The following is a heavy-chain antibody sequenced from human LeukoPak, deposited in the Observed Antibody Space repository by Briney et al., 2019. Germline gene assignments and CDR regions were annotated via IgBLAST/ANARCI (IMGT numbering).Heavy chain of an antibody. CDR3: AARPTRAPVAPSDF. CDR2: ISGSGDGT. CDR1: GLTPSNCA. J-gene: IGHJ4*02. D-gene: IGHD6-19*01. V-gene: IGHV3-23*01. Sequence: RTGGSLRLSCAASGLTPSNCAMSWVRQAPGKGLEWVSAISGSGDGTHYADSVKGRFTTSRDNSNSMLYLQMNSLRAEDTARYYCAARPTRAPVAPSDFWGQGTLVTVSS.